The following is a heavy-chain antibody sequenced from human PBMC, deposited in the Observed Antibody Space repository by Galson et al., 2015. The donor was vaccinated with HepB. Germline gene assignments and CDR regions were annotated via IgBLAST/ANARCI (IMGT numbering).Heavy chain of an antibody. J-gene: IGHJ4*02. D-gene: IGHD1-1*01. CDR1: GFTFSSYA. V-gene: IGHV3-23*01. Sequence: SLRLSCAASGFTFSSYAMRWVRQAPGKGLEWVSSITGSGGSTYYATSVDGRFTISRDNSKNTVYLQMKSLRVEDTAIYYCAKTTNWRRDYWGQGTQVTVSS. CDR2: ITGSGGST. CDR3: AKTTNWRRDY.